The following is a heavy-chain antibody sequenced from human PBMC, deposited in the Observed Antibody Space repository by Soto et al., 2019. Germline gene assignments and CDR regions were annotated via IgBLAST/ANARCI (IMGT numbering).Heavy chain of an antibody. CDR3: ARARATIAAAAIFDC. V-gene: IGHV4-4*02. CDR2: VYRTGST. D-gene: IGHD6-13*01. J-gene: IGHJ4*02. Sequence: QVQLQVSGPGLVKPSGTLSLTCAVSGGSISTSNWWSWVRQPPGKGLEWIGEVYRTGSTNYNPSLESRLTISVDKSKNQFSLKLTSVTAADTAVYYCARARATIAAAAIFDCWGQGTLVTVSS. CDR1: GGSISTSNW.